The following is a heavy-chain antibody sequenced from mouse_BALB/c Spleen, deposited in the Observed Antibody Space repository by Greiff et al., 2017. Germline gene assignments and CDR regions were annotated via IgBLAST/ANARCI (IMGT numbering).Heavy chain of an antibody. CDR3: ARDPLGYFDY. CDR2: IWAGGST. V-gene: IGHV2-9*02. Sequence: VKVVESGPGLVAPSQSLSITCTVSGFSLTSYGVHWVRQPPGKGLEWLGVIWAGGSTNYNSALMSRLSISKDNSKSQVFLKMNSLQTDDTAMYYCARDPLGYFDYWGQGTTLTVSS. D-gene: IGHD3-3*01. CDR1: GFSLTSYG. J-gene: IGHJ2*01.